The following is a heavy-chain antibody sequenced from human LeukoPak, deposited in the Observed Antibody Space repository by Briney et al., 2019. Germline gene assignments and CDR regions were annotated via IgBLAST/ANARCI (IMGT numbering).Heavy chain of an antibody. V-gene: IGHV4-39*07. D-gene: IGHD6-13*01. CDR1: GGSISSRSYY. CDR3: ARGLDAGYSSSWYSPSVRYSLDY. J-gene: IGHJ4*02. CDR2: IYSTGST. Sequence: SETLSLTCTVSGGSISSRSYYWGWIRQPPGKGLEWVGSIYSTGSTYYHPSLKYRVTISVDTSKNQFSLNLSSVTAADTAVYYCARGLDAGYSSSWYSPSVRYSLDYWGQGTLVTVSS.